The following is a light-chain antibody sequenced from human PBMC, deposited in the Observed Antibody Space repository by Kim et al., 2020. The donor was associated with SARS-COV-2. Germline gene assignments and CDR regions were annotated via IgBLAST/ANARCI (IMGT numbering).Light chain of an antibody. V-gene: IGKV3-20*01. CDR3: QQYGISPLT. CDR2: GAS. J-gene: IGKJ4*01. Sequence: SPGERATLSCRASQSVSSSYLAWYQQKPGLAPRLLIYGASSRATGIPDRFSGSGSGTDFTLTISRLEPEDFAVYYCQQYGISPLTFGGGTKVDIK. CDR1: QSVSSSY.